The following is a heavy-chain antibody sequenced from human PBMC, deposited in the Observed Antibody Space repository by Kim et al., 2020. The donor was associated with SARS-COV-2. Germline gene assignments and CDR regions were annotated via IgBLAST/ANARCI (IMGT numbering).Heavy chain of an antibody. CDR3: VQDSCIITCGYFSN. V-gene: IGHV3-23*01. CDR1: GFSLSDYA. D-gene: IGHD3-10*01. CDR2: ITGSSDKT. Sequence: GGSLRLSCAASGFSLSDYAMSWIRQAPGKGLEWVSTITGSSDKTYSVESVKGRFSVSGNNYKNMVYLEMNSLRAEDTATYYCVQDSCIITCGYFSNWGQG. J-gene: IGHJ1*01.